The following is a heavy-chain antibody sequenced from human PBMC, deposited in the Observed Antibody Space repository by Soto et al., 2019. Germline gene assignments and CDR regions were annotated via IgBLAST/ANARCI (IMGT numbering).Heavy chain of an antibody. D-gene: IGHD3-3*01. CDR1: GGSISSYY. CDR3: ARTNYDFWSGYENWFDP. CDR2: IYYSGST. Sequence: QVQLQESGPGLVKPSETLSLTCTVSGGSISSYYWSWIRQPPGKGLEWIGYIYYSGSTNYNPSLKSRVTISVDTSKNQFSLKLSSVTAADTAVYYCARTNYDFWSGYENWFDPWGQGTLVTVSS. J-gene: IGHJ5*02. V-gene: IGHV4-59*01.